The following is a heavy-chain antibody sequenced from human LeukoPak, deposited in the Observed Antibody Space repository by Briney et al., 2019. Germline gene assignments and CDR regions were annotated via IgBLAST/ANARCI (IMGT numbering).Heavy chain of an antibody. Sequence: KHGESLKISCKDSGYTFTTYWIAWVRQMPGKGLEWMGLIYPGDSDTRYSPSFQGQVTFSADKSVNTAYLEWSSLKASDTAMYYCARRGSDYGDFDYWGQGTLVTVSS. CDR2: IYPGDSDT. J-gene: IGHJ4*02. V-gene: IGHV5-51*01. CDR1: GYTFTTYW. D-gene: IGHD4-17*01. CDR3: ARRGSDYGDFDY.